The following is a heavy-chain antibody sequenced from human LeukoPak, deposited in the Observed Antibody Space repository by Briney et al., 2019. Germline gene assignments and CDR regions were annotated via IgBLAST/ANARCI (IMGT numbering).Heavy chain of an antibody. J-gene: IGHJ4*02. Sequence: SETLSLTCTVSGGSISSYYWSWIRQPPGKGLEWIGYIYYSGSTNYNPSLKSRVTISVETSKNQFSLKLSSVTAADTAVYYCARIAGSFDYWGQGTLVTVSS. V-gene: IGHV4-59*01. CDR3: ARIAGSFDY. D-gene: IGHD6-13*01. CDR2: IYYSGST. CDR1: GGSISSYY.